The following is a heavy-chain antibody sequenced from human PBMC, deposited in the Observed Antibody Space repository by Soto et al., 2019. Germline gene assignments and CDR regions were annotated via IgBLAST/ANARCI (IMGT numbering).Heavy chain of an antibody. J-gene: IGHJ3*02. CDR1: GGSFSGYY. CDR2: INHSGST. Sequence: SETLSLTCAVYGGSFSGYYWSWIRQPPGKGLEWIGEINHSGSTNYNPSLKSRVTISVDTSKNQFSLELSSVTAADTAVYYCARGPSYYAFDIWGQGTMVTVSS. V-gene: IGHV4-34*01. CDR3: ARGPSYYAFDI. D-gene: IGHD3-10*01.